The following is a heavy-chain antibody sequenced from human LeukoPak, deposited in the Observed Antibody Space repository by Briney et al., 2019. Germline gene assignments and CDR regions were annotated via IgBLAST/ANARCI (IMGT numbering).Heavy chain of an antibody. D-gene: IGHD6-13*01. CDR3: AKSDSPYSSSWYPWGY. CDR2: ISGSGGST. V-gene: IGHV3-23*01. Sequence: ETLSLTCTVSGGSISSSSYYWGWIRQPPGKGLEWVSAISGSGGSTYYADSVKGRFTISRDNSKNTLYLQMNSLRAEDTAVYYCAKSDSPYSSSWYPWGYWGQGTLVTVSS. CDR1: GGSISSSSYY. J-gene: IGHJ4*02.